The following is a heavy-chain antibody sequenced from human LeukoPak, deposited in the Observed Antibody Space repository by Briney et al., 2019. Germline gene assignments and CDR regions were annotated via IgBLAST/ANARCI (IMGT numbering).Heavy chain of an antibody. Sequence: PGGSLRLSCEGSGFTLSNYWMGWVRQAPGRGLEWVANIMTDRSEKYYGDSVKGRFTIARDNAKNSLYLQMHSLRAEDTAVYYCETYRSLNRRQFQYWGQGRLLTVCS. J-gene: IGHJ1*01. CDR2: IMTDRSEK. V-gene: IGHV3-7*01. CDR3: ETYRSLNRRQFQY. CDR1: GFTLSNYW. D-gene: IGHD2-15*01.